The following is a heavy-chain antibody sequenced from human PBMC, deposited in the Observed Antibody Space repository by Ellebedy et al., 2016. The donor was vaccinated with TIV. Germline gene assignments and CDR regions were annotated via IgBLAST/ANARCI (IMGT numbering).Heavy chain of an antibody. D-gene: IGHD2-2*01. CDR1: GYSFTSYW. J-gene: IGHJ3*02. CDR3: ARTLTSCYYWFCAFDI. CDR2: IYPGDSDT. Sequence: GESLKISCKGSGYSFTSYWIGWVRQMPGKGLEWMGIIYPGDSDTRYSPSFQGQVTISADKSISTAYLQWSSLKASDTAMYYCARTLTSCYYWFCAFDIWGQGTMVTVSS. V-gene: IGHV5-51*01.